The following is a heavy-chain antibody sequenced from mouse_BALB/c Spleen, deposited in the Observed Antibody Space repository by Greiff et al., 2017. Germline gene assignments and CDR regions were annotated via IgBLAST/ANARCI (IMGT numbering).Heavy chain of an antibody. Sequence: VQLQQSGGGLVQPGGSRKLSCAASGFTFSSFGMHWVRQAPEKGLEWVAYISSGSSTIYYADTVKGRFTISRDNPKNTLFLQMTSLRSEDTAMYYCARGESWFAYWGQGTLVTVSA. CDR1: GFTFSSFG. J-gene: IGHJ3*01. CDR2: ISSGSSTI. CDR3: ARGESWFAY. V-gene: IGHV5-17*02.